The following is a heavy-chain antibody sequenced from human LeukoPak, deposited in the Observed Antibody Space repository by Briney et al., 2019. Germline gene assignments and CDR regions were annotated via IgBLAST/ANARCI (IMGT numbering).Heavy chain of an antibody. D-gene: IGHD3/OR15-3a*01. CDR2: ICPGDSDT. CDR1: GYRFTSNW. Sequence: PGESLKISCKGSGYRFTSNWIGWVRQVPGKGLEWMGIICPGDSDTRYSPSFQGQVTISVDKSISTAYLEWSSLKASDTAMYYCAKHTGVGLSDAFDIWGQGSMVTVSS. CDR3: AKHTGVGLSDAFDI. V-gene: IGHV5-51*01. J-gene: IGHJ3*02.